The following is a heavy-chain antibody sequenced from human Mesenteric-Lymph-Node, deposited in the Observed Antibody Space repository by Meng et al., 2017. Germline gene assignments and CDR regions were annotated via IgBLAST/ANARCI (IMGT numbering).Heavy chain of an antibody. D-gene: IGHD6-19*01. J-gene: IGHJ4*02. CDR1: GGSVSSGGYY. CDR3: ARVSSGWDYFDY. CDR2: IYYSGST. V-gene: IGHV4-31*02. Sequence: LQESRPGLVKPSQTPSLTCTVSGGSVSSGGYYWTWIRQHPGKGLEWFGHIYYSGSTFYNPSLKRRVIISIDTSKNQFSLNLRSVTAADTAVYYCARVSSGWDYFDYWGQGTLVTVSS.